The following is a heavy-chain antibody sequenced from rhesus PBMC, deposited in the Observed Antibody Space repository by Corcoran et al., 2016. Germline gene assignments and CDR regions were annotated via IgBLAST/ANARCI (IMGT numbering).Heavy chain of an antibody. J-gene: IGHJ4*01. CDR1: GYSISSGYN. D-gene: IGHD3-16*01. CDR3: ARRGSYAGIDD. V-gene: IGHV4-99*01. CDR2: ISGSSGST. Sequence: QVQLQESGPGLVKSSETLSLTSAVSGYSISSGYNWGWIRQPPGKGLEYIGYISGSSGSTYYNTSLKSRVTISKDTSKTQFSLKLGSVTAADTAVYYCARRGSYAGIDDWGQGVLVTVSS.